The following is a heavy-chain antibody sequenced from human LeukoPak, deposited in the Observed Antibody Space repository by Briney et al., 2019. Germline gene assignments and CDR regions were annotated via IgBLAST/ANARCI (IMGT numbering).Heavy chain of an antibody. CDR1: GHTLNNHF. CDR2: INPRDGST. V-gene: IGHV1-46*02. CDR3: ARGADQEFDS. J-gene: IGHJ4*02. Sequence: GASVKVSCKSSGHTLNNHFIHWVRQAPGQGLEWMGMINPRDGSTRTLQRFQGRLTMTRDTSTSTLYMGLSSLRSEDTATYFCARGADQEFDSWGQGTLVTVSS.